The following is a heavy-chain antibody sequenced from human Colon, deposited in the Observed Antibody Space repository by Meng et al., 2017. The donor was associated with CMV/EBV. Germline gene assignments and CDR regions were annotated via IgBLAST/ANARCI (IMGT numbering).Heavy chain of an antibody. CDR3: AKRTANWGPFDY. CDR1: GFTFSSYA. J-gene: IGHJ4*02. D-gene: IGHD7-27*01. CDR2: ISGSGGST. V-gene: IGHV3-23*01. Sequence: GESLKISCAASGFTFSSYAMSWVRQAPGKGLEWVSAISGSGGSTYYVDSVKGRFTISRDNSKNTLYLQMNSLRAEDTAVYYCAKRTANWGPFDYWGQGTTVTVSS.